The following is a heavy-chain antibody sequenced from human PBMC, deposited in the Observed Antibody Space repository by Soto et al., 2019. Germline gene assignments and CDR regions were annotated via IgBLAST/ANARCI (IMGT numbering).Heavy chain of an antibody. Sequence: GGSLRLSCASSGFTFSTYDMSWVRQAPWKGLEWVSTINKSGRNSDYADSVNGRFTISRDNSKNMLYLQMKSMIAEDTAVYYCAYRTGFDYWGQGALVTVSS. CDR2: INKSGRNS. J-gene: IGHJ4*02. CDR1: GFTFSTYD. V-gene: IGHV3-23*01. CDR3: AYRTGFDY.